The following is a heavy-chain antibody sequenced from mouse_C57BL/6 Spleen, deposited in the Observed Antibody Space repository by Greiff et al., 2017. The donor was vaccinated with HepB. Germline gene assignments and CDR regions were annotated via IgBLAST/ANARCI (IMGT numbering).Heavy chain of an antibody. D-gene: IGHD1-1*01. CDR1: GYTFTSYW. CDR3: ARAYYYGSSGYFDV. V-gene: IGHV1-52*01. J-gene: IGHJ1*03. CDR2: IDPSDSET. Sequence: QVQLKQPGAELVRPGSSVKLSCKASGYTFTSYWMHWVKQRPIQGLEWIGNIDPSDSETHYNQKFKDKATLTVDKSSSTAYMQLSSLTSEDSAVYYCARAYYYGSSGYFDVWGTGTTVTVSS.